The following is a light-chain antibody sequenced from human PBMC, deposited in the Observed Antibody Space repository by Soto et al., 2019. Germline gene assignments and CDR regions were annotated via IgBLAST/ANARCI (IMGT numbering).Light chain of an antibody. Sequence: EIVLTQSPGTLSLSRGEGATLSCRASQTVSGAYLAWYRQKPGQAPRLLIYDVSRRATGIPDRFSGSGSGTDFTLTVSRLEPEDFAVYYCQQYGSSPETFGQGTKVDIK. CDR3: QQYGSSPET. CDR1: QTVSGAY. CDR2: DVS. J-gene: IGKJ1*01. V-gene: IGKV3-20*01.